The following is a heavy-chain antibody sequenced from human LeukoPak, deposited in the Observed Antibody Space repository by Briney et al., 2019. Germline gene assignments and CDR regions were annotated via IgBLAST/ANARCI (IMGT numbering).Heavy chain of an antibody. J-gene: IGHJ4*02. CDR3: ARHYSVVYPDY. CDR2: ISYTGST. CDR1: GGSIGTSIFH. D-gene: IGHD2-21*01. V-gene: IGHV4-39*01. Sequence: PSETLSLTCTVSGGSIGTSIFHWGWLRQPPGKGLEWIATISYTGSTYYNPSLRSRVTISVDTSRNQFSLRLSSVTAADTAVYYCARHYSVVYPDYWGQGTLVTVSS.